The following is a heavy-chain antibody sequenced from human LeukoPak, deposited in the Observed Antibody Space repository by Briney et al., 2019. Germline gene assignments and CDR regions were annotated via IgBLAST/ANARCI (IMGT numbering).Heavy chain of an antibody. V-gene: IGHV1-46*01. D-gene: IGHD1-14*01. J-gene: IGHJ4*02. CDR2: ISPSGGST. Sequence: ASVKVSCKASGYRFTSYYMHWVRQAPGQGLEWMGLISPSGGSTTYAQKFQGRVTMTRDTSTTTVYMELSSLRSEDTAVYYCAREKGRGGRLMNPFDYWGQGTLVTVSS. CDR1: GYRFTSYY. CDR3: AREKGRGGRLMNPFDY.